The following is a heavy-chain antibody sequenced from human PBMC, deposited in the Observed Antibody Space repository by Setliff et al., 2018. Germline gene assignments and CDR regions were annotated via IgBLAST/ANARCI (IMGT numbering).Heavy chain of an antibody. D-gene: IGHD6-13*01. Sequence: PSETLSLTCAVYGGSFSGYYWSWIRQPPGKGLEWIGEINHSGNTNYNTSLKSRVTISVDTSKNQFSLKLSSVTAADTAVYYCARGGRISYRPSTSWYILDYWGQGTLVTVSS. CDR2: INHSGNT. CDR3: ARGGRISYRPSTSWYILDY. CDR1: GGSFSGYY. J-gene: IGHJ4*02. V-gene: IGHV4-34*01.